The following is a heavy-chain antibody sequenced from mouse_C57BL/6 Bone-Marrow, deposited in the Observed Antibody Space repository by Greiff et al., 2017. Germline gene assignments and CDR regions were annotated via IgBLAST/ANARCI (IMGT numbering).Heavy chain of an antibody. V-gene: IGHV1-15*01. D-gene: IGHD1-1*01. CDR3: TRPSTVEDAMDY. Sequence: VKLMESGAELVRPGASVTLSCKASGYTFTDYEMHWVKQTPVHGLEWIGAIDPETGGTAYNQKFKGKAILTADKSSSTAYMELRSLTSEDSAVYYCTRPSTVEDAMDYWGQGTSVTVSS. CDR2: IDPETGGT. J-gene: IGHJ4*01. CDR1: GYTFTDYE.